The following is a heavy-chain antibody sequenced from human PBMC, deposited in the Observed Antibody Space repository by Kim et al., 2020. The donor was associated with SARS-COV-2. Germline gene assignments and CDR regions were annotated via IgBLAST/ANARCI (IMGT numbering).Heavy chain of an antibody. CDR1: GFTFSSYW. D-gene: IGHD3-10*01. CDR3: ARDGPGAMVPLDY. Sequence: GGSLRLSCAASGFTFSSYWMNWVRQAPGKGLEWVANINQDASEKYYVDSVKGRFTISRDNAKNSLYLQMNSLRAEDTAVYYCARDGPGAMVPLDYWGQGTLVTVSS. V-gene: IGHV3-7*03. J-gene: IGHJ4*02. CDR2: INQDASEK.